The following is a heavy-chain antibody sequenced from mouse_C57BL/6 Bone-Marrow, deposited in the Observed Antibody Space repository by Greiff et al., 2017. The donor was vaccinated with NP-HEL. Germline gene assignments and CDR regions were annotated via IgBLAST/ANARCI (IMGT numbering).Heavy chain of an antibody. V-gene: IGHV1-5*01. CDR2: IYPGNSDT. D-gene: IGHD1-1*01. J-gene: IGHJ4*01. Sequence: EVQLQQSGTVLARPGASVKMSCKTSGYTFTSYWMHWVKQRPGQGLEWIGAIYPGNSDTSYNQKFKGKAKLTAVTSASTAYMELSSLTNEDSAVYYCTREVYYYGSSSYAMDYWGQGTSVTVPS. CDR3: TREVYYYGSSSYAMDY. CDR1: GYTFTSYW.